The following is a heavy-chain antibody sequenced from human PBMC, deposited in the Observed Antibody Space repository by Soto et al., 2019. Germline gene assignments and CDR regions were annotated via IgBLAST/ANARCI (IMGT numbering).Heavy chain of an antibody. Sequence: QVQLQESGPGLVKPSETLSLTCTVSGGPISSYYWSWIRQPPGKGLEWIGYIYYSGSTNYNPSLKSRVTISIVTSKDQISLNLTSVTAADTAVYYCASSSLGGIRGWGQGTLVTVSS. V-gene: IGHV4-59*01. CDR1: GGPISSYY. J-gene: IGHJ4*02. CDR2: IYYSGST. D-gene: IGHD3-16*01. CDR3: ASSSLGGIRG.